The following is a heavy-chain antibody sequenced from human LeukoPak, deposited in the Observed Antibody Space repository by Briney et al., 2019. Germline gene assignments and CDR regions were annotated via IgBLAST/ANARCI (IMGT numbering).Heavy chain of an antibody. D-gene: IGHD3-22*01. V-gene: IGHV4-59*12. CDR1: GGSISTYY. CDR2: IYSSGST. J-gene: IGHJ4*02. Sequence: DPSETLSLTCTLSGGSISTYYWNWIRQPPGKGLEWIGYIYSSGSTNYNPSLKSRVTISVDRSKNQFSLKLNSVTAADTAVYYCARGVPYYYDSSGYPFEYWGQGTLVTVSS. CDR3: ARGVPYYYDSSGYPFEY.